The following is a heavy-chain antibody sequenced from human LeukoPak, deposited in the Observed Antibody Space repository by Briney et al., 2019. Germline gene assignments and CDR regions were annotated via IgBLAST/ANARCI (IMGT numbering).Heavy chain of an antibody. CDR2: IIPIFGTA. J-gene: IGHJ2*01. Sequence: GSSVKVSCKASGGTFSSYAISWGRQAPGQGLEWMGGIIPIFGTANYAQKFQGRVTITADESTSTAYMELSSLRSEDTAVYYCARGTYYYDSSGYYYGLWGRGTLVTVSS. V-gene: IGHV1-69*01. D-gene: IGHD3-22*01. CDR1: GGTFSSYA. CDR3: ARGTYYYDSSGYYYGL.